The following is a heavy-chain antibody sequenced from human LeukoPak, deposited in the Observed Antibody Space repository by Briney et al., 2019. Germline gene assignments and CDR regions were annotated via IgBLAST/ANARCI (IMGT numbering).Heavy chain of an antibody. V-gene: IGHV3-53*01. CDR3: ARVKMGYSSSKYYFDY. CDR1: GFTFSSYA. J-gene: IGHJ4*02. Sequence: GGSLRLSCAASGFTFSSYAMSWVRQAPGKGLEWVSVIYSGGSTYYADSVKGRFTISRDNSKNTLYLQMNSLRAEDTAVYYCARVKMGYSSSKYYFDYWGQGTLVTDSS. CDR2: IYSGGST. D-gene: IGHD6-13*01.